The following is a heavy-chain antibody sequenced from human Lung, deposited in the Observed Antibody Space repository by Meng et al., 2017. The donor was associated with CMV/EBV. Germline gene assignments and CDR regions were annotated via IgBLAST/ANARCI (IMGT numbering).Heavy chain of an antibody. J-gene: IGHJ6*02. CDR2: IYYSGST. CDR3: ARDRSHSYYYYGRDV. Sequence: SETLSLXCTVSGGYISSGGYYWSWIREHPGKGLEWIGYIYYSGSTYYNPSLKSRVTISVDTSKNQFSLKLSSVTAADTAVYYCARDRSHSYYYYGRDVGGQGTXVNV. V-gene: IGHV4-31*03. CDR1: GGYISSGGYY.